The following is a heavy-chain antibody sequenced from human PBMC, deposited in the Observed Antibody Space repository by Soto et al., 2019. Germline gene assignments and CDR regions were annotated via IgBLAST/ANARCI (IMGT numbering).Heavy chain of an antibody. V-gene: IGHV3-33*01. CDR2: IWYDGSNK. Sequence: GVSLRLSFAASGFTFSSYGMHWVCQAQGKGLEWVAVIWYDGSNKYYADSVKGRFTISRDNSKNTLYLQMNSLRAEDTAVYYCARDLGSSWYPEYFQHWGQGTLVTVSS. D-gene: IGHD6-13*01. CDR1: GFTFSSYG. J-gene: IGHJ1*01. CDR3: ARDLGSSWYPEYFQH.